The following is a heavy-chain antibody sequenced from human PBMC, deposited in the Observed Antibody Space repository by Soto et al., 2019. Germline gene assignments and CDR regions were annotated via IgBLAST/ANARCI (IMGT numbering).Heavy chain of an antibody. V-gene: IGHV4-30-4*01. CDR1: GGSISSGDYY. J-gene: IGHJ6*02. CDR3: ARASPVVTDV. Sequence: QVQLQESGPGLVKPSQTLSLTCTVSGGSISSGDYYWSWIRQPPGKGLEWIGYIYYSGSTYYNPSLQGRATIAVAASKNQFSLKLGSVTAADTAVYYCARASPVVTDVWGQGTTVTVSS. CDR2: IYYSGST. D-gene: IGHD5-18*01.